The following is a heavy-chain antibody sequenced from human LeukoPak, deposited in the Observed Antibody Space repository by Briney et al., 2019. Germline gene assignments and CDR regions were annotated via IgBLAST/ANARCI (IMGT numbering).Heavy chain of an antibody. Sequence: RTSETLSLTCTVSGGSISSYYWSWIRQPPGKGLEWIGYIYYSGSTNYNPSLKSRVTISVDTSKNQFSLKLSSVTAADTAVYYCARLIAARYQMFFSYYFDYWGQGTLVTVSS. V-gene: IGHV4-59*01. D-gene: IGHD6-6*01. J-gene: IGHJ4*02. CDR2: IYYSGST. CDR1: GGSISSYY. CDR3: ARLIAARYQMFFSYYFDY.